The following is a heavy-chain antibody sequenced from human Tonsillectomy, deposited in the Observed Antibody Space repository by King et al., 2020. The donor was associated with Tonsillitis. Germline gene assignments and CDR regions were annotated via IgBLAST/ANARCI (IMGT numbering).Heavy chain of an antibody. Sequence: VQLQQWGAGLLKPSETLSLTCAVYGGSFSGYYWSWIRQPPGKGLEWIGEINHSGSTNYNPSLKSRVTISVDTSKNQFSLKLSSVTAADTAVYYCARGPYSSGWYNWFDPWGQEPWSPSPQ. D-gene: IGHD6-19*01. V-gene: IGHV4-34*01. CDR3: ARGPYSSGWYNWFDP. J-gene: IGHJ5*02. CDR2: INHSGST. CDR1: GGSFSGYY.